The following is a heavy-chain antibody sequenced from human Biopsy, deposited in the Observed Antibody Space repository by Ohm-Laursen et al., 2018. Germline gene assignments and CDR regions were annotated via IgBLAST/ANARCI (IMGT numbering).Heavy chain of an antibody. D-gene: IGHD3-9*01. CDR3: ATKLTGYFHH. J-gene: IGHJ1*01. V-gene: IGHV1-69*06. CDR2: NIPILGTG. CDR1: GGTFSNYG. Sequence: SVKVSCKVPGGTFSNYGVNWVRQAPGQGLEWLGGNIPILGTGNYAQKFQDRVTVAADTSTSTATMELRSLRSDDTAVYYCATKLTGYFHHWGQGTPVIVSS.